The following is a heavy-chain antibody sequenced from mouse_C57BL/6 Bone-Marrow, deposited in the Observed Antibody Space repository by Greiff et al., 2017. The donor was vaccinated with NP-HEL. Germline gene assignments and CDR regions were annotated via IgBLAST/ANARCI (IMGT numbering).Heavy chain of an antibody. CDR3: ARWVYSKGFAY. V-gene: IGHV1-81*01. CDR1: GYTFTSYG. Sequence: VKLQQSGAELARPGASVKLSCKASGYTFTSYGISWVKQRTGQGLEWIGEIYPRSGNTYYNEKFKGKATLTADKSSSTAYMELRSLTSEDSAVYFCARWVYSKGFAYWGQGTLVTVSA. J-gene: IGHJ3*01. D-gene: IGHD2-5*01. CDR2: IYPRSGNT.